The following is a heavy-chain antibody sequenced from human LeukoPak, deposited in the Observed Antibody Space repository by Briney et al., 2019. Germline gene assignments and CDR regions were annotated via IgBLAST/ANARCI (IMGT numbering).Heavy chain of an antibody. D-gene: IGHD3-22*01. CDR1: GGSISSGSYY. Sequence: SETLSLTCTVSGGSISSGSYYWSWIRQPAGKGLEWIGRIYTSGSTNYNPSLKRRVTISVDTSKNQFSLKLSSVTAADTAVYYCARGRDYYDSSGYYPTYYYYYYMDVWGKGTTVTVS. CDR3: ARGRDYYDSSGYYPTYYYYYYMDV. V-gene: IGHV4-61*02. CDR2: IYTSGST. J-gene: IGHJ6*03.